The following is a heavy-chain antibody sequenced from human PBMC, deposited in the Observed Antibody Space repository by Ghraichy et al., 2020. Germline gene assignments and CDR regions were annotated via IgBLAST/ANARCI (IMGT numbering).Heavy chain of an antibody. J-gene: IGHJ1*01. Sequence: SETLSLSCTVSGGSISSSSYYWGWIRQPPGKGLEWIGSIYYSGSTYYNPSLKSRVTISVDTSKNQFSLKLSSVTAADTAVYYCARQDYDFWSGYYNGYFQHWGQGTLVTVSS. V-gene: IGHV4-39*01. CDR3: ARQDYDFWSGYYNGYFQH. CDR2: IYYSGST. D-gene: IGHD3-3*01. CDR1: GGSISSSSYY.